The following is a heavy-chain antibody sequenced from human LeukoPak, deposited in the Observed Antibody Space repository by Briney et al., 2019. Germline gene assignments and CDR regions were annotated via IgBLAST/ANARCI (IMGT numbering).Heavy chain of an antibody. CDR1: GFTFSSYA. CDR3: AKGSRGYYFKGDY. Sequence: PGGSLRLSCAASGFTFSSYAMSWVRQAPGKGLEWVSAISGSGGSTYYADSVKGRFTISRDNSKNTLYLQRNSLRAEDTAVYYCAKGSRGYYFKGDYWGQGTLVTVSS. J-gene: IGHJ4*02. D-gene: IGHD3-22*01. CDR2: ISGSGGST. V-gene: IGHV3-23*01.